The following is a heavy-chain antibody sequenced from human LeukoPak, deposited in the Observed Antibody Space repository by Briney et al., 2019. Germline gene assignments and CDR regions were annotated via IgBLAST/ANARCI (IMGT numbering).Heavy chain of an antibody. CDR2: IYYSGST. V-gene: IGHV4-30-4*01. CDR3: ASAFSENDAFDI. J-gene: IGHJ3*02. Sequence: PSQTLSLTCTVSGGSISSGDYYWSWIRQPPGKGLEWIGYIYYSGSTYYNPSLKSRVTISVDTSKNQFSLKLSSVTAADTAVYYCASAFSENDAFDIWGQGTMVTVSS. CDR1: GGSISSGDYY.